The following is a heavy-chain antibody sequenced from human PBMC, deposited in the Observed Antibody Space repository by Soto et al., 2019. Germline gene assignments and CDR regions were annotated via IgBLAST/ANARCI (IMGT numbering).Heavy chain of an antibody. V-gene: IGHV5-10-1*01. CDR2: IDPSDSYT. D-gene: IGHD2-2*01. J-gene: IGHJ4*02. CDR3: ARVGCSSTSCLRYFDY. CDR1: GDSFSSYW. Sequence: GESLKISCKGSGDSFSSYWISWVRQMPGKGLEWMGRIDPSDSYTNYSPSFQGHVTISADKSISTAYLQWSSLKASDTAMYYCARVGCSSTSCLRYFDYWGQGTLVTVSS.